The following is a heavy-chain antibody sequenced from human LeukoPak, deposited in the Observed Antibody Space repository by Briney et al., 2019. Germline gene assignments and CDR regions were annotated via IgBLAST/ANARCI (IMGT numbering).Heavy chain of an antibody. V-gene: IGHV1-2*02. CDR3: ARGVTSAVADGLDY. D-gene: IGHD6-19*01. CDR1: GYTFTGHS. J-gene: IGHJ4*02. Sequence: ASVKVSCKASGYTFTGHSMHWVRQAPGQGLEWMGWINPNSGGTNYAQKFQGRVTMTRDTSISTAYLELTSLTSDDTAVYFCARGVTSAVADGLDYWGQGTLVTVSP. CDR2: INPNSGGT.